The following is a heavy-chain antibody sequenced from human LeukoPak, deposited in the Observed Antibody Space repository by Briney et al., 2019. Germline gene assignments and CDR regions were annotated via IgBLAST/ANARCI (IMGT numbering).Heavy chain of an antibody. V-gene: IGHV1-69*06. Sequence: SVKVSCKASGGTFSSYAISWVRQAPGQGLEWMGGIIPIFGTADYAQKFQGRVTITADKSTSTAYMELSSLRSEDTAVYYCARDDGRGYSGYDYFLDYWGQGTLVTVSS. CDR3: ARDDGRGYSGYDYFLDY. J-gene: IGHJ4*02. D-gene: IGHD5-12*01. CDR2: IIPIFGTA. CDR1: GGTFSSYA.